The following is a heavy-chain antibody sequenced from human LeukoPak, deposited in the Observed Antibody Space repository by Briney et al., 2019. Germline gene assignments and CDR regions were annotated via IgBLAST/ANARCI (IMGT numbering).Heavy chain of an antibody. V-gene: IGHV4-34*01. CDR2: INHSGST. J-gene: IGHJ4*02. Sequence: SETLSLTCAVYGGSFSGYYWSWIRQPPGKGLEWIGEINHSGSTNYNPSLKSRVTISVDTSKNQFSLKLSSVTAADTAVYYCARVLYYWGQGTPVTVSS. CDR1: GGSFSGYY. CDR3: ARVLYY.